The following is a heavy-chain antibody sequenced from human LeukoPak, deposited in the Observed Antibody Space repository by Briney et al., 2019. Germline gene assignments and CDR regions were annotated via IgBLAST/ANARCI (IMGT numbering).Heavy chain of an antibody. J-gene: IGHJ6*03. CDR2: IYYSGST. V-gene: IGHV4-59*01. CDR3: ARDGYGSGSYLGYYYYYMDV. D-gene: IGHD3-10*01. Sequence: SETLSLTCTVSGGSISSYYWSWIRQPPGKGLEWIGYIYYSGSTNYNPSLKSRVTISVDTSKNQFSLKLSSVTAADTAVYYCARDGYGSGSYLGYYYYYMDVWGKGTTVTISS. CDR1: GGSISSYY.